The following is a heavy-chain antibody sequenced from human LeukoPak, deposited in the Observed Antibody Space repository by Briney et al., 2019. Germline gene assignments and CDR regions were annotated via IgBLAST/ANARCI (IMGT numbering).Heavy chain of an antibody. CDR1: GYTFTSYG. J-gene: IGHJ3*02. CDR3: ARTYSSGWYESAAFDI. D-gene: IGHD6-19*01. Sequence: ASVKVSCKASGYTFTSYGISWVRQAPGQGLGWMGWISAYNGNTNYAQKLQGRVTMTTDTSTSTAYMELRSLRSDDTAVYYCARTYSSGWYESAAFDIWGQGTMVTVSS. V-gene: IGHV1-18*01. CDR2: ISAYNGNT.